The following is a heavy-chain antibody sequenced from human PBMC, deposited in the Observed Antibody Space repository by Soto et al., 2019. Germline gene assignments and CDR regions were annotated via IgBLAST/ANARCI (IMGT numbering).Heavy chain of an antibody. D-gene: IGHD3-22*01. CDR3: ARASQMVINPYYYGMDI. V-gene: IGHV1-2*02. J-gene: IGHJ6*02. CDR1: GYSFNRYY. CDR2: ISPNTGST. Sequence: GASVKVSCKASGYSFNRYYIHWVRQAPGPGLEWLGWISPNTGSTTYAQKFRGRVTMTRDTSLSTAYMELSSLTSDDTGVYYCARASQMVINPYYYGMDIWGQGTTVTV.